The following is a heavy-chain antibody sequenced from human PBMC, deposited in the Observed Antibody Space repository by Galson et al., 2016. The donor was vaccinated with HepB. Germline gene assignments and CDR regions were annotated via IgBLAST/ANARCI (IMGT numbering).Heavy chain of an antibody. CDR1: GFTFSSYA. CDR2: VCTDGGAT. J-gene: IGHJ4*02. V-gene: IGHV3-23*01. CDR3: AKPYTSGWLTSFDH. Sequence: SLRLSCAPSGFTFSSYAMSWVRQAPGKGLEWVSSVCTDGGATYYADPVKGRFTISRDNSKNTLYLQMNTLGPEDTAIYYCAKPYTSGWLTSFDHWGQGTLVSVAS. D-gene: IGHD6-19*01.